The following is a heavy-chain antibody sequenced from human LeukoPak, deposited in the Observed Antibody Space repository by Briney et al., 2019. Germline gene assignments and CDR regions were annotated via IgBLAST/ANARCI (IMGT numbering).Heavy chain of an antibody. Sequence: PSETLSLTCTVSGGSISSSSYYWGWIRQPPGKGLEWIGSIRYSEITNYNPSLKSRVTISVDTSKNQFSLKLSSVTAADTAVYYCARGYCSGGSCYSYYYYNYMDVWGKGTTVTVSS. CDR2: IRYSEIT. J-gene: IGHJ6*03. D-gene: IGHD2-15*01. CDR3: ARGYCSGGSCYSYYYYNYMDV. CDR1: GGSISSSSYY. V-gene: IGHV4-39*07.